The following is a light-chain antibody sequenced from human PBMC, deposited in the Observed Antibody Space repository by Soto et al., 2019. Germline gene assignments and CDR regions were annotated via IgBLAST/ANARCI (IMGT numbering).Light chain of an antibody. Sequence: EIVLTQSPATLSLSPGERATLSCRASQSVSSYLAWYQQKPGQAPRLLISDASYRATGIPARFSGSGSGTDFTLTISSLEPEDFAVYYCQQRSNWPPITFGQGTRLEIK. CDR2: DAS. V-gene: IGKV3-11*01. CDR1: QSVSSY. CDR3: QQRSNWPPIT. J-gene: IGKJ5*01.